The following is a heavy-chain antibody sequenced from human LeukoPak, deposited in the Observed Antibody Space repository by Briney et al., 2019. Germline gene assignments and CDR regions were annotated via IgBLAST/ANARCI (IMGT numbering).Heavy chain of an antibody. CDR1: GFTFSSYG. CDR2: ISSSSSYI. J-gene: IGHJ4*02. Sequence: GGSLRLSCAASGFTFSSYGMNWVRQAPGKGLEWVSSISSSSSYIYYADSVKGRFTISRDNAKNSLYLQMNSLRAEDTALYYCAKDRSLDGDYLFDYWGQGTLVTVSS. CDR3: AKDRSLDGDYLFDY. D-gene: IGHD4-17*01. V-gene: IGHV3-21*04.